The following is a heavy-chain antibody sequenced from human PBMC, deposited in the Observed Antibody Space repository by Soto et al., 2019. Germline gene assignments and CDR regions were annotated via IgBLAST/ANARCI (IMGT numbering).Heavy chain of an antibody. J-gene: IGHJ4*02. CDR1: GGSISSYY. V-gene: IGHV4-59*12. Sequence: SETLSLTCTVSGGSISSYYWGWSRQPPGKGLEWIGYIYYSGSTNYNPSHTGRVTLSIDTSNKQFSLRVTSLTAADTAAYSCARVFDYWSGFYVYWGRGILVTVSS. D-gene: IGHD3-3*01. CDR2: IYYSGST. CDR3: ARVFDYWSGFYVY.